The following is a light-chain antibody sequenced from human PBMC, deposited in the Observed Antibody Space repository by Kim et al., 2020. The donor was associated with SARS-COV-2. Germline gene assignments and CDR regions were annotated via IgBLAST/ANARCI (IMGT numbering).Light chain of an antibody. V-gene: IGKV3-20*01. CDR3: HQYGSSPSAIT. CDR2: GAS. Sequence: EIVLTQSPGTLSLSPGERATLSCRASQSVSSSYLAWYQQKPGQAPRLLIYGASSRATGIPDRFSGSGSGTDFTLTISRLEPEDCAVYFCHQYGSSPSAITFGQGTRLEIK. J-gene: IGKJ5*01. CDR1: QSVSSSY.